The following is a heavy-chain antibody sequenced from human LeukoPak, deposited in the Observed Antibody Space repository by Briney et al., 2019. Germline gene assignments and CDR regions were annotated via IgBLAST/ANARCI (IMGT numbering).Heavy chain of an antibody. J-gene: IGHJ4*02. V-gene: IGHV4-39*07. D-gene: IGHD1-7*01. CDR2: IYYSGST. CDR1: GGSISSSSYY. Sequence: SETLSLTCTVSGGSISSSSYYWGWIRQPPGKGLECIGSIYYSGSTYYNPSLKSRVTISVDTSKNQFSLKLSSVTAAGTAVYYCASQYNWNYEDYWGQGTLVTVSS. CDR3: ASQYNWNYEDY.